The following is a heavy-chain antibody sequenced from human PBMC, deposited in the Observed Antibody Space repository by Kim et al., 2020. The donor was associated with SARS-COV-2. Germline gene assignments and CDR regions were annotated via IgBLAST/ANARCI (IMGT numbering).Heavy chain of an antibody. CDR1: GDSVSSNSAA. D-gene: IGHD4-4*01. CDR2: TYYRSKWYN. J-gene: IGHJ5*02. V-gene: IGHV6-1*01. Sequence: SQTLSLTCAISGDSVSSNSAAWNWIRQSPSRGLEWLGRTYYRSKWYNDYAVSVKSRINIKPDTSKNQFSLQLNSVTPEDTAVYYCARQAYSNPVISSPIINWFDPWGQGTLVTVSS. CDR3: ARQAYSNPVISSPIINWFDP.